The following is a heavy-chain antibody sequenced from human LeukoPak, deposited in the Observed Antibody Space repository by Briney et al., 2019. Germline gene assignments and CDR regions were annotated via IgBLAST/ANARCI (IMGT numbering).Heavy chain of an antibody. Sequence: GASVKVSCKTSGYTFTTYSIAWVRQAPGQGLEYMGWINTYSGDTDVAQKLQGRVTMTTDTSTSTAYMELRSLRSDDTAVYYCARDLSRYDFWSGPIDYGMDVWGQGTTVTVSS. D-gene: IGHD3-3*01. CDR1: GYTFTTYS. CDR3: ARDLSRYDFWSGPIDYGMDV. V-gene: IGHV1-18*04. J-gene: IGHJ6*02. CDR2: INTYSGDT.